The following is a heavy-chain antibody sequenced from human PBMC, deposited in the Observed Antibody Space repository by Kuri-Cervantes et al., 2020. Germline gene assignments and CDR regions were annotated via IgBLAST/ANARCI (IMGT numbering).Heavy chain of an antibody. CDR2: ISSSSSTI. D-gene: IGHD2-2*01. CDR3: ARWPLAPKWYQFDY. CDR1: GFTFSSYS. J-gene: IGHJ4*02. Sequence: GGSLRLSCAASGFTFSSYSMNWVRQAPGKGLEWVSYISSSSSTIYYADSVKGRFTISRDNAKNSLYLQMNSLRAEDTAVYYCARWPLAPKWYQFDYWGQGTLITVSS. V-gene: IGHV3-48*01.